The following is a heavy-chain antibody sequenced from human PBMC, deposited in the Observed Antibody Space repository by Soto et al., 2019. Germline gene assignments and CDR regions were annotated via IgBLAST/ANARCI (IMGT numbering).Heavy chain of an antibody. J-gene: IGHJ4*02. CDR3: ATDTPFLYSYGFAY. V-gene: IGHV1-24*01. CDR1: GYTLTELS. Sequence: ASVKVSCKVSGYTLTELSMHWVRQAPGKGLEWMGGFDPEDGETIYAQKFQGRVTMTEDTSTDTAYMELSSLRSEDTAVYYCATDTPFLYSYGFAYWGQGTLVTVSS. D-gene: IGHD5-18*01. CDR2: FDPEDGET.